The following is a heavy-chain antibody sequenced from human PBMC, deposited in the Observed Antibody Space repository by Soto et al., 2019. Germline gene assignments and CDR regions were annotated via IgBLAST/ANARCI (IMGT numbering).Heavy chain of an antibody. CDR1: GFTFDDYA. CDR2: ISWNSGSI. CDR3: AKDVVPAATTGQNFDY. V-gene: IGHV3-9*01. Sequence: EVQLVESGGGLVQPGRSLRLSCAASGFTFDDYAMHWVRQAPGKGLEWVSGISWNSGSIGYADSVKGRFTISRDNAKNSLYLQMNSLRAEDTALYYCAKDVVPAATTGQNFDYWGQGTLVTVSS. D-gene: IGHD2-2*01. J-gene: IGHJ4*02.